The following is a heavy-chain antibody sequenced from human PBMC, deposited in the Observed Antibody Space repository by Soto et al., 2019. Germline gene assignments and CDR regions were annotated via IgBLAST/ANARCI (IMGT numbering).Heavy chain of an antibody. J-gene: IGHJ4*02. CDR2: ITSGGST. CDR3: AKTDKFHSQSSGWANRFDS. Sequence: EVQLLESGGDLAQPGGSLRLICAASGFTFSNYAMTWVRQSPGKGLEWVSTITSGGSTFYGDTVKGRFTISRDNSKSTLYLQMNSLGAEDTAVYYCAKTDKFHSQSSGWANRFDSWGQGTLVTVSS. V-gene: IGHV3-23*01. CDR1: GFTFSNYA. D-gene: IGHD6-19*01.